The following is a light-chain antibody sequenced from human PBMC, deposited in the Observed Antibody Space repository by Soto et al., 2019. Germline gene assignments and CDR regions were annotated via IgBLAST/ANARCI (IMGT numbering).Light chain of an antibody. V-gene: IGKV3-15*01. Sequence: EIVMTHSPATLSVSPGERATLSCSASQSISSNLAVYQQKPAPAPRLLIYGASTRATGIQARFSVSGSGTEFPLTLSSLQSEDFAVYYGQQYNNGPRTFGQGTKVELK. CDR2: GAS. J-gene: IGKJ1*01. CDR3: QQYNNGPRT. CDR1: QSISSN.